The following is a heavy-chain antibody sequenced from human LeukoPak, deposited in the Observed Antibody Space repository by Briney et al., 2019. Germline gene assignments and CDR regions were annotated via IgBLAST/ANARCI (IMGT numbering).Heavy chain of an antibody. J-gene: IGHJ4*02. V-gene: IGHV3-21*01. CDR2: ISSSSSYI. CDR3: ATARGSSWPFDY. Sequence: GGSLRLSCAASGFTFSSYSMNWVRQAPGKGLEWVSSISSSSSYIYYADSVKGRFTISRDNAKNSLYLQMNSLRAEDTAVYYCATARGSSWPFDYWGQGTLVTVSS. CDR1: GFTFSSYS. D-gene: IGHD6-13*01.